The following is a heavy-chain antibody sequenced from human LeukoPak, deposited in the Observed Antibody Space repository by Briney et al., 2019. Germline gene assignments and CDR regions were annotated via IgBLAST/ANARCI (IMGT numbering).Heavy chain of an antibody. CDR2: ISVDGGDI. V-gene: IGHV3-23*01. D-gene: IGHD1-26*01. CDR3: ARMGSYGDYGMDV. Sequence: PGGSLRLSCAASRFAFHNYAMTWIRQAPERGLEWVSSISVDGGDIKYTDSAKGRFTISRDNSKGTLYLQMDSLRVEDTAVYYCARMGSYGDYGMDVWGQGTTVTVSS. J-gene: IGHJ6*02. CDR1: RFAFHNYA.